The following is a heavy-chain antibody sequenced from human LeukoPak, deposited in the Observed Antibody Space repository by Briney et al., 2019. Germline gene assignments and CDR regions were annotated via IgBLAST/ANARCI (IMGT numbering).Heavy chain of an antibody. V-gene: IGHV3-30*18. CDR1: GFTFSSYG. CDR3: AKEYSGYDWSLVDY. J-gene: IGHJ4*02. CDR2: ISYDGSNK. Sequence: GGSLRLSCAASGFTFSSYGMHWVRQAPGKGLEWVAVISYDGSNKYYADSVKGRFTISRDNSKNTLYLQMNSLRAEDTAVYYCAKEYSGYDWSLVDYWGQGTLVTVSS. D-gene: IGHD5-12*01.